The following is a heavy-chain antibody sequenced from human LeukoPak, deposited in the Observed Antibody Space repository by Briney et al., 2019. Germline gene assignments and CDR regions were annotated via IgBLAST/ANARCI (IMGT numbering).Heavy chain of an antibody. V-gene: IGHV4-59*01. Sequence: PSETLSLTCTVSGGSISSYYWNWIRQPPGKGLEWIGYIYYSGSTNYNPSLKSRVTTSVDTSKNQFSLKLSSVTAADTAVYCCARERLGYYDRSGLDYWGQGTLVTVSS. J-gene: IGHJ4*02. CDR2: IYYSGST. CDR1: GGSISSYY. D-gene: IGHD3-22*01. CDR3: ARERLGYYDRSGLDY.